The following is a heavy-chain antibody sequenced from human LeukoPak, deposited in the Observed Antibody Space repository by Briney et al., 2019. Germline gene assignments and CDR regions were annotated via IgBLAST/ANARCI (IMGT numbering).Heavy chain of an antibody. CDR2: IIPIFGTA. CDR3: ASKYFSYGNYYFDY. Sequence: SVKVSCKASGGTFSSYAISWVRQAPGQGLERMGGIIPIFGTANYAQKFQGRVTITADESTSTAYMELSSLRSEDTAVYYCASKYFSYGNYYFDYWGQGTLVTVSS. CDR1: GGTFSSYA. J-gene: IGHJ4*02. D-gene: IGHD4-11*01. V-gene: IGHV1-69*13.